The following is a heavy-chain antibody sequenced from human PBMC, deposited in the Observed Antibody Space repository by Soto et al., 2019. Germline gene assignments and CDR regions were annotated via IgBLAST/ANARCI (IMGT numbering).Heavy chain of an antibody. D-gene: IGHD6-13*01. CDR2: IYPGDSDT. J-gene: IGHJ5*02. Sequence: GESLKISCKGSGYSFTNYWIGWVRQMPGKGLEWMRIIYPGDSDTRYSPSFQGQVTISADKSISTAYMQWSSLKASDTAMYYCARRVLSAAGTGGWFDPWGQGTLVTVSS. CDR1: GYSFTNYW. CDR3: ARRVLSAAGTGGWFDP. V-gene: IGHV5-51*01.